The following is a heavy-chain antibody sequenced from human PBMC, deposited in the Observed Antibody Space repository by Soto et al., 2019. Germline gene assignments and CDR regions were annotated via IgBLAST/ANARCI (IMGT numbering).Heavy chain of an antibody. CDR1: GGSISSYY. CDR2: IYYSGST. V-gene: IGHV4-59*01. CDR3: ARDTGDYVYAFDI. J-gene: IGHJ3*02. D-gene: IGHD4-17*01. Sequence: SETLSLTCTVSGGSISSYYWSWIRQPPGKGLEWIGYIYYSGSTNYNPSLKSRVTISVDTSKNQFSLKLSSVTAADMAVYYCARDTGDYVYAFDIWGQGTMVTVSS.